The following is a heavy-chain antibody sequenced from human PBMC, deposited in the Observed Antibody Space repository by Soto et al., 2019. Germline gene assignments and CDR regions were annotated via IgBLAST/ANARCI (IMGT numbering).Heavy chain of an antibody. J-gene: IGHJ6*02. D-gene: IGHD6-13*01. CDR3: IRAAAGTSFYYYGMDV. V-gene: IGHV5-51*01. CDR1: GYSFTSYW. CDR2: IYPGDSDT. Sequence: PGESLKISCKGSGYSFTSYWIGWVRQMPGKGLEWMGIIYPGDSDTRYSPSFQGQVTISADKSISTAYLQWSSLKASDTAMYYCIRAAAGTSFYYYGMDVWGQGTTVTVSS.